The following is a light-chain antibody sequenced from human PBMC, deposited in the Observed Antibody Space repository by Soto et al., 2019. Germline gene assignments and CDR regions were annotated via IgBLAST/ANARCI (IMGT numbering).Light chain of an antibody. CDR3: CSYAGSYTYV. Sequence: QSVLTQPRSVSGSPGQSVTISCTGTSSDVGGYNYVSWYQQHPGKAPKLMIYDVSKWPSGVPDRFSGSKSGNTASLTISGLQAEDEADYYCCSYAGSYTYVFATGTKLTVL. CDR2: DVS. V-gene: IGLV2-11*01. CDR1: SSDVGGYNY. J-gene: IGLJ1*01.